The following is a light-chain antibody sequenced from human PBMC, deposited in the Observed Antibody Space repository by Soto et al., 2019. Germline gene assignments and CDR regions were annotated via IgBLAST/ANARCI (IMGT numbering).Light chain of an antibody. V-gene: IGLV2-14*01. J-gene: IGLJ1*01. Sequence: QSALTQPASVSGSPGQSITISCTGTSSGVDGYNYVSWYQQHPGKAPKLMIYDVSNRPSGVSSRFSGSKSGNTASLTISGLQAEDEADHYCSSYTSSSTLNYVFGTGTKLTVL. CDR1: SSGVDGYNY. CDR3: SSYTSSSTLNYV. CDR2: DVS.